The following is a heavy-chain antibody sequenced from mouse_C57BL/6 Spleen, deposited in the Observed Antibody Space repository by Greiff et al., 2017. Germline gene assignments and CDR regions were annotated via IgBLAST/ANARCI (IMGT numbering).Heavy chain of an antibody. CDR3: ARCYGSSYGYFDV. Sequence: QVQLQQSGPELVKPGASVKISCKASGYSFTSYYIHWVKQRPGQGLEWIGWIYPGSGNTKYNEKFKGKATLTADTSASTAYMQLSSLTSEDSAVYYCARCYGSSYGYFDVWGTGTTVTVSS. CDR2: IYPGSGNT. V-gene: IGHV1-66*01. J-gene: IGHJ1*03. D-gene: IGHD1-1*01. CDR1: GYSFTSYY.